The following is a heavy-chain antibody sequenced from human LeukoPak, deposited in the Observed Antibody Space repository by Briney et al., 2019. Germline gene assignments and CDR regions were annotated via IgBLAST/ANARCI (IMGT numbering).Heavy chain of an antibody. CDR1: GGSFSGYY. V-gene: IGHV4-34*01. J-gene: IGHJ4*02. D-gene: IGHD3/OR15-3a*01. Sequence: SETLSLTCAVYGGSFSGYYWSWIRQPPGKGLEWIGSIYYSGSTYYNASLKSRVTISIDTSKNQISLRLTSVTATDTAVYYCARQTGSGLFILPGGQGTLVTVSS. CDR2: IYYSGST. CDR3: ARQTGSGLFILP.